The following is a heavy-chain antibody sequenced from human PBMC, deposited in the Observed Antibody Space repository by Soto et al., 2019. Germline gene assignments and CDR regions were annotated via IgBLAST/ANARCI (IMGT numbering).Heavy chain of an antibody. Sequence: ASVKVSCKASGYTFTSYAMHWVRQAPGQRLEWMGWINAGNGNTKYSQKFQGRVTITRDTSASTAYMELSSLRSEDTAVYYCARRGDHVNYYYGMDVWGQGTTVTVSS. CDR3: ARRGDHVNYYYGMDV. J-gene: IGHJ6*02. V-gene: IGHV1-3*01. D-gene: IGHD2-21*02. CDR2: INAGNGNT. CDR1: GYTFTSYA.